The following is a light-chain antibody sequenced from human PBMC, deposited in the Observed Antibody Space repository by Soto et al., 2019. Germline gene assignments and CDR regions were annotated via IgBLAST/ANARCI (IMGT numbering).Light chain of an antibody. V-gene: IGKV1-13*02. CDR1: QDIRSA. CDR3: QQFNSYPVT. J-gene: IGKJ5*01. CDR2: DVS. Sequence: AIQVTQSPSSLSASVGDRVTITCLASQDIRSALAWYQQKPGKPPKLLIYDVSTLENGVPSIFSGVSSGTLFTLTISILQTEDFGKYSCQQFNSYPVTFGHGTRLNIK.